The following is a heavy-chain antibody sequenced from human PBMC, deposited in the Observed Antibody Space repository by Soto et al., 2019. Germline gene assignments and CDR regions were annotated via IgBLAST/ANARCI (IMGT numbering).Heavy chain of an antibody. D-gene: IGHD4-17*01. CDR2: IYYSGST. V-gene: IGHV4-61*01. Sequence: QVQLQESGPGLVKPSETLSLTCTVSGGSVTTGSYYWSWIRQPPGKGLEWIGYIYYSGSTNYNPSLMSRVTISVDTSKNQFSLKLRSVTAADTAVYYCANYPTTVTSDYWGQGTLVTVSS. CDR3: ANYPTTVTSDY. CDR1: GGSVTTGSYY. J-gene: IGHJ4*02.